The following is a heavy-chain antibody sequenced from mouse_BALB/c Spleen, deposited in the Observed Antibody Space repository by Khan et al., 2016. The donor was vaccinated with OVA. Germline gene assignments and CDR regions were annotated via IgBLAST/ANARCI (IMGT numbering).Heavy chain of an antibody. Sequence: QVQLQQSGAELARPGASVKMSCKASGYTFTSHTMHWVKQRPGQGLEWIGYINPRSGYTNYNQKFNDKATLTADKSSSTAYMQLRSLTSEDSAVYYCARRTTEYAMDYWGQGTSVTISS. V-gene: IGHV1-4*01. CDR2: INPRSGYT. CDR1: GYTFTSHT. J-gene: IGHJ4*01. D-gene: IGHD2-14*01. CDR3: ARRTTEYAMDY.